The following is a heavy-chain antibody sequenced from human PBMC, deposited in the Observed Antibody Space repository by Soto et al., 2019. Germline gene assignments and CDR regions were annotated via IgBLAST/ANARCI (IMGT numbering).Heavy chain of an antibody. CDR1: GFTFSSYA. V-gene: IGHV3-23*01. CDR3: AKGPSTTPDVRFYYYYYMDV. CDR2: ISGSGGST. J-gene: IGHJ6*03. D-gene: IGHD2-15*01. Sequence: GGSLRLSCAASGFTFSSYAMSWVRQAPGKGLEWVSAISGSGGSTYYADSVKGRFTISRDNSKNTLYLQMNSLRAEDTAVYYCAKGPSTTPDVRFYYYYYMDVWGKGTTVTVSS.